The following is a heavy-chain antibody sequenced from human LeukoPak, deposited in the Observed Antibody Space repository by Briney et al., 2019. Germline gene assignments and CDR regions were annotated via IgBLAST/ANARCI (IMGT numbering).Heavy chain of an antibody. CDR2: ISGSGGDT. D-gene: IGHD2-2*01. CDR3: AKVGCSSTSCPSDY. CDR1: GFTFSNFL. V-gene: IGHV3-23*01. J-gene: IGHJ4*02. Sequence: GGSLRLSCAASGFTFSNFLMTWVRQAPGKGPEWVSAISGSGGDTYYADSVKGRFTISRDNSKNTLYLQMNSLRAEDTAVYYCAKVGCSSTSCPSDYWGQGTLVTVSS.